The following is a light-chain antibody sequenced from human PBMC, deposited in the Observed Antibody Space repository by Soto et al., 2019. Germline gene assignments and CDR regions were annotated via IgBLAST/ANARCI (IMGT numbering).Light chain of an antibody. Sequence: QTVVTQEPTLSVSHGGTVTLTCGLRSGSVSTDYYASWYQQTPGQAPHTLIHSTRTRSSGVPNRFSGSILGNKAALTITGAQADDECDYYCVLYMGSGISVFGGGTKVTVL. CDR3: VLYMGSGISV. J-gene: IGLJ3*02. CDR1: SGSVSTDYY. CDR2: STR. V-gene: IGLV8-61*01.